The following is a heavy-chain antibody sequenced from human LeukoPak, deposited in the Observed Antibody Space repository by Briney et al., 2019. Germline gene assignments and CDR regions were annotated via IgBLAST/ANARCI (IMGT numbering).Heavy chain of an antibody. CDR1: GFTFSSYW. V-gene: IGHV3-7*01. Sequence: GGSLRLSCAASGFTFSSYWMSWVRQAPGKGLEWVANIKQDGSEKYYVDSVKGRFTISRDNAKNSLYLQMNSLRAEDTAVYYCARDNAGGSYAPNWFAPWGQGTLVTVSS. CDR3: ARDNAGGSYAPNWFAP. J-gene: IGHJ5*02. D-gene: IGHD1-26*01. CDR2: IKQDGSEK.